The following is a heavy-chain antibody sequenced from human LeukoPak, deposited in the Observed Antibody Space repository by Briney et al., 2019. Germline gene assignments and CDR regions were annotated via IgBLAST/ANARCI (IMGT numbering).Heavy chain of an antibody. V-gene: IGHV3-30*18. J-gene: IGHJ4*02. CDR3: AKEGYYYDSSGYYIKT. Sequence: GGSLRLSCAASGFTFSSYGMHWVRQAPGKGLAWVAVISYDGSTKYYADSVKGRFTISRDNSKNTLYLQMNSLRAEDTAVYYCAKEGYYYDSSGYYIKTWGQGTLVTVSS. CDR1: GFTFSSYG. D-gene: IGHD3-22*01. CDR2: ISYDGSTK.